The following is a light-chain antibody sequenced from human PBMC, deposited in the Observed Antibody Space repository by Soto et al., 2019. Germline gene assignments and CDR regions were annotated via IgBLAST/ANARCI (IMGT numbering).Light chain of an antibody. CDR3: CSYAGSSTSYVV. CDR1: SSDVGSYNL. CDR2: EGS. Sequence: QSALTQPASVYGSPGQSITISCTGTSSDVGSYNLVSWYQQHPGKAPKLMIYEGSKRPSGVSNRFSGSKSGNTASLTISGLQAEDEADYYCCSYAGSSTSYVVFGGGTKLTVL. V-gene: IGLV2-23*01. J-gene: IGLJ2*01.